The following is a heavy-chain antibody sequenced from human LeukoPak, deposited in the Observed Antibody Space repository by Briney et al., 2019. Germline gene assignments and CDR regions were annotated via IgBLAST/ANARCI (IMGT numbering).Heavy chain of an antibody. CDR3: ASLCSSTSCYRYPDWFDP. Sequence: ASVKVSCKVSGYTLTELSMHWVRQAPGKGLEWMGGFDPEDGETIYAQKFQGRVTITADESTSTAYMELSSLRSEDTAVYYCASLCSSTSCYRYPDWFDPWGQGTLVTVSS. CDR1: GYTLTELS. D-gene: IGHD2-2*02. CDR2: FDPEDGET. J-gene: IGHJ5*02. V-gene: IGHV1-24*01.